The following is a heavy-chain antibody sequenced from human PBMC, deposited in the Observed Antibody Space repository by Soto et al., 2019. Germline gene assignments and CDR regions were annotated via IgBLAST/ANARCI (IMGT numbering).Heavy chain of an antibody. J-gene: IGHJ4*02. CDR3: ARDPGYCSGGSCYYFDY. D-gene: IGHD2-15*01. CDR1: GGSISSGGYY. Sequence: PSETLSLTCTVSGGSISSGGYYWSWIRQHPGKGLEWIGYIYYSGSTYYNPSLKSRVTISVNTSKNQFSLKLSSVTAADTAVYYCARDPGYCSGGSCYYFDYWGQGTLVTVSS. CDR2: IYYSGST. V-gene: IGHV4-31*03.